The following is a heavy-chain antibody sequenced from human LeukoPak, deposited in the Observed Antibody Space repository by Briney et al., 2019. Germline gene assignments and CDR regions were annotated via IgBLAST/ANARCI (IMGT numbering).Heavy chain of an antibody. J-gene: IGHJ3*02. CDR3: ARGAMVQDAFDI. V-gene: IGHV4-39*07. CDR1: GGSISSSSYY. Sequence: SETLSLTCTVSGGSISSSSYYWGWIRQPPGKGLEWIGSIYYSGSTYYNPSLKSRVTISVDTSKNQFSLKLSSVTAADTAVYYCARGAMVQDAFDIWGQGTMVTVSS. D-gene: IGHD1-1*01. CDR2: IYYSGST.